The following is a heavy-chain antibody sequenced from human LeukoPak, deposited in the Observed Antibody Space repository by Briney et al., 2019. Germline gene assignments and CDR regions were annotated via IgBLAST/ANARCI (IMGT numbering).Heavy chain of an antibody. CDR2: ISSGSSAI. CDR1: GFTFTTYS. Sequence: GGSLRLSCEASGFTFTTYSMTWVRQAPGKGLEWVSIISSGSSAIFSADALKGRFTISRDDAKNLLYLDMNSLRAEDTAVYYCARGHTAVTRNFDFWGQGTLVTASS. J-gene: IGHJ4*02. CDR3: ARGHTAVTRNFDF. D-gene: IGHD4-17*01. V-gene: IGHV3-21*01.